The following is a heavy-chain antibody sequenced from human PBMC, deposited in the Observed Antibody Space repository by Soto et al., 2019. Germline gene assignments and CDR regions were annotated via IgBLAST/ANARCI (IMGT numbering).Heavy chain of an antibody. J-gene: IGHJ6*03. D-gene: IGHD6-19*01. CDR3: AKAFSSGPYYYYYMDV. CDR1: GFTFSSYA. Sequence: GGSLRLSCAASGFTFSSYAMSWVRQAPGKGLEWVSAISGSGGSTYYADSVKGRFTISRDNSKNTLYLQMNSLRAEDTAVYYCAKAFSSGPYYYYYMDVWGKGTTVTVSS. CDR2: ISGSGGST. V-gene: IGHV3-23*01.